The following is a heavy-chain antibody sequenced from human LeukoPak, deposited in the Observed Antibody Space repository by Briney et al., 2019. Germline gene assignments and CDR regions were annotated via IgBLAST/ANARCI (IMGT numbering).Heavy chain of an antibody. CDR1: GDSISSYY. J-gene: IGHJ3*02. CDR3: AKSNGYGLVDI. Sequence: SETLSLTCTVSGDSISSYYWSWIRQPPGKGLEWIGNIFYSGSTYYSPSLKSRVTISLDTSRNQFSLKLNSVTAADTAVYYCAKSNGYGLVDIWGQGTMVTVSS. V-gene: IGHV4-59*12. D-gene: IGHD3-10*01. CDR2: IFYSGST.